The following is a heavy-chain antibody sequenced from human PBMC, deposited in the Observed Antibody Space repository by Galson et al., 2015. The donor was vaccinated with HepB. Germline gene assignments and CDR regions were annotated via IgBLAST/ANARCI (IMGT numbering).Heavy chain of an antibody. CDR3: ARVKKDSSGWYYFDY. CDR2: INAGNGNT. CDR1: GYTFTSYA. V-gene: IGHV1-3*01. Sequence: SVKVSCKASGYTFTSYAMHWVRQAPGQRLEWMGWINAGNGNTKYSQKFQGRVTITRDTSASTAYMELSSLRSEDTAVYYCARVKKDSSGWYYFDYWGQGTLVTVSS. J-gene: IGHJ4*02. D-gene: IGHD6-19*01.